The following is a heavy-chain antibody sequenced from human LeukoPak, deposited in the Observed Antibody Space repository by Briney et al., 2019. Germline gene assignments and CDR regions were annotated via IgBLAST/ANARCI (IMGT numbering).Heavy chain of an antibody. CDR2: IYYSGST. V-gene: IGHV4-59*08. CDR1: GGSSTNY. Sequence: PSETLSLTCSVSGGSSTNYWSWIRQPPGRGLEWIGYIYYSGSTSSNASLKSRVTIFVDPSKNQFSLRLSSVTAADTAVYYCARHRAYSYSSPFDIWGQGTMVTVSS. J-gene: IGHJ3*02. CDR3: ARHRAYSYSSPFDI. D-gene: IGHD5-18*01.